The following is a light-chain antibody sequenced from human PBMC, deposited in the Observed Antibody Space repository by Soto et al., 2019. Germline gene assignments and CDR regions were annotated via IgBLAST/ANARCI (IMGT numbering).Light chain of an antibody. CDR3: AAWDDSLNGPV. V-gene: IGLV1-36*01. J-gene: IGLJ3*02. CDR1: SSNIGNNA. CDR2: YDD. Sequence: QPVLTQPPSVSEAPRQRVTISCSGSSSNIGNNAVNWYQQLPGKAPKLLIYYDDLLPSGVSDRFSGSKSGTSASLAISGLQSEDEADYYCAAWDDSLNGPVFGGGTKLNRP.